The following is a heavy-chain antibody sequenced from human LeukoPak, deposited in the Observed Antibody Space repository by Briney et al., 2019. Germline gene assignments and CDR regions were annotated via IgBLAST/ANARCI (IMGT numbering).Heavy chain of an antibody. Sequence: ASVKVSCKVSGYTLTELSMHWVRQAPGKGLEWMGGFDPEDGETIYAQKFQGRVTMTEDTSTDTAYMELSSLRSEDTAVYYCAKDEGYREWDLLHFQHWGQGTLVTVSS. V-gene: IGHV1-24*01. CDR3: AKDEGYREWDLLHFQH. CDR2: FDPEDGET. CDR1: GYTLTELS. J-gene: IGHJ1*01. D-gene: IGHD1-26*01.